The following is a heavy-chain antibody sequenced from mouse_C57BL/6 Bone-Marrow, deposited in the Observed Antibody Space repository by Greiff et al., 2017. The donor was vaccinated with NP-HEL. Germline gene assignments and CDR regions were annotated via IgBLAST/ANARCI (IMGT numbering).Heavy chain of an antibody. CDR3: ARYPFYWYFEV. Sequence: VQLQQSGAELMKPGASVKLSCKATGYTFTGYWIEWVKQRPGHGLEWIGEILPGSGSTNYHEKFKGKATFTAATSSNTAYMQLSSLTTEDSAIYYCARYPFYWYFEVWGTGTTVTVSS. CDR1: GYTFTGYW. CDR2: ILPGSGST. J-gene: IGHJ1*03. V-gene: IGHV1-9*01.